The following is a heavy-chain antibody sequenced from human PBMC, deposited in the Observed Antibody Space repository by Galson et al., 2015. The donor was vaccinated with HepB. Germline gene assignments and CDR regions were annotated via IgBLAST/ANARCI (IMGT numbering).Heavy chain of an antibody. D-gene: IGHD3-9*01. V-gene: IGHV1-69*06. J-gene: IGHJ4*02. CDR3: AREGILTGYHNYFDY. CDR1: GGTLSSYA. CDR2: IIPIFGTA. Sequence: SVKVSCKASGGTLSSYAISWVRQAPGQGLEWMGGIIPIFGTANYAQKFQGRVTITADKSTSTAYMELSSLRSEDTAVYYCAREGILTGYHNYFDYWGQGTLVTVSS.